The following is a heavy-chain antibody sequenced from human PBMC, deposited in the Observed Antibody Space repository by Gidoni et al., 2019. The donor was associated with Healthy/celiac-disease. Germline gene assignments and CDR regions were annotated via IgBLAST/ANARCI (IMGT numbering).Heavy chain of an antibody. CDR1: GFTFSIYS. D-gene: IGHD3-10*01. Sequence: EVQLVESGGGLVKPGGSLRLSCAASGFTFSIYSMNWVRQAPGKGLEWVSSISSSSSYIYYADSGKGRFTISRDNAKNSLYLQMTSLRAEDTAVYYCASLMVRGVIIRYWGQGTLVTVSS. V-gene: IGHV3-21*01. CDR2: ISSSSSYI. CDR3: ASLMVRGVIIRY. J-gene: IGHJ4*02.